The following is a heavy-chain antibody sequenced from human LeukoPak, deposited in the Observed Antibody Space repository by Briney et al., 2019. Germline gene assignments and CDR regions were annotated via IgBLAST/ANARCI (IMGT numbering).Heavy chain of an antibody. CDR1: GGSISSYY. J-gene: IGHJ4*02. V-gene: IGHV4-59*01. D-gene: IGHD2-8*01. Sequence: SETLSLTCTVSGGSISSYYWSWVRQPPGKGLEWIGYIYYSGSTNYNPSLKSRVTISVDTSKNQFSLKLSSVTAADTAVYYCARVGEGMVDFDYWGQGTLVTVSS. CDR3: ARVGEGMVDFDY. CDR2: IYYSGST.